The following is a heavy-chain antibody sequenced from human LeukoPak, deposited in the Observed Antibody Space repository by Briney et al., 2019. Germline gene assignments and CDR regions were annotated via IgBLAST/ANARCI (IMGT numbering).Heavy chain of an antibody. J-gene: IGHJ3*02. V-gene: IGHV3-48*01. CDR3: AKLSGHSGFDI. CDR2: INGPGSAV. CDR1: GFTFSLYN. Sequence: GESLSLSCKASGFTFSLYNIHWVRRAPGKGQEWEWLSYINGPGSAVFYTDSVRGRFTSSRDNAQNEVYLQMNSLRAEDTAMYYCAKLSGHSGFDIWGRGTMVTVS. D-gene: IGHD3-16*02.